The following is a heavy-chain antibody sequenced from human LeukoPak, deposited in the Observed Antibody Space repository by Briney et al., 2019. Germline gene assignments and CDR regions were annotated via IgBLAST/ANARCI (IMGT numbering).Heavy chain of an antibody. Sequence: ASVKVSRKASGYTFTSYDINWVRQATGQGLEWMGWMNPNSGNTGYAQKCQGRVTMTRNTSISTAYMELSSLRSEDTAVYYCARGLRRSLGVVINWGQGTLVTVSS. D-gene: IGHD3-3*01. CDR3: ARGLRRSLGVVIN. CDR2: MNPNSGNT. V-gene: IGHV1-8*01. J-gene: IGHJ4*02. CDR1: GYTFTSYD.